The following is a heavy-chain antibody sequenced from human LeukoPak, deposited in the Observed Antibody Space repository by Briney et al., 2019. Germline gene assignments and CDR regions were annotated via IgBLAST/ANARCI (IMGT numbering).Heavy chain of an antibody. CDR1: GGSISSYY. J-gene: IGHJ5*02. V-gene: IGHV4-4*07. Sequence: SETLSLTCTVSGGSISSYYWSWIRQPAGKGLEWIGRIYTSGSTNYNPSLKSRVTMSVDTSKNQFSLKLSSVTAADTAVYYCARIYYYDSSAFFSFDPWGQGTLVTVSS. CDR3: ARIYYYDSSAFFSFDP. CDR2: IYTSGST. D-gene: IGHD3-22*01.